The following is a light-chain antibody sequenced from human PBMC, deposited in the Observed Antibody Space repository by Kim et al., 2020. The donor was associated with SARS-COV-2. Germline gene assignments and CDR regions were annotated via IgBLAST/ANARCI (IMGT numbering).Light chain of an antibody. Sequence: VALGKKVTITWQGDSLRRYYASWYQQKPGQATVLVIYGKNNRTTGIPDRFSGSSSGNTASLTITAAQAEDEADYYCNSRDSSGKGVFGGGTQMTV. J-gene: IGLJ3*02. CDR2: GKN. CDR1: SLRRYY. CDR3: NSRDSSGKGV. V-gene: IGLV3-19*01.